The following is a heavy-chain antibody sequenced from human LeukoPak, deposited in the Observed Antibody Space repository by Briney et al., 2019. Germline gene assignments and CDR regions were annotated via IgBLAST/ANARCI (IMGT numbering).Heavy chain of an antibody. CDR1: GFTFSRYA. CDR2: ISGSGGST. D-gene: IGHD3-10*01. J-gene: IGHJ4*02. V-gene: IGHV3-23*01. Sequence: GGSLRLSCAASGFTFSRYAMSWVRQAPGKGLEWVSAISGSGGSTYYADSVKGRFTISRDNSKNTLYLQMNSLRAEDTAVYFCAKDPLVRGVTYDYWGQGTLVTVSS. CDR3: AKDPLVRGVTYDY.